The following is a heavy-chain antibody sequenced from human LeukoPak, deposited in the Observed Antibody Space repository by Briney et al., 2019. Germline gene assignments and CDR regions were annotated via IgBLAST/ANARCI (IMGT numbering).Heavy chain of an antibody. CDR2: INPNSGGT. V-gene: IGHV1-2*02. CDR3: AIMDSSGYVPVDY. J-gene: IGHJ4*02. Sequence: ASVKVSCKASGYTFTGYYMHWVRQAPGQGLEWMGWINPNSGGTNYAQKFQGRVTMTRDTSISTAYMELSWLRSDDTAVYYCAIMDSSGYVPVDYWGQGTLVTVSS. D-gene: IGHD3-22*01. CDR1: GYTFTGYY.